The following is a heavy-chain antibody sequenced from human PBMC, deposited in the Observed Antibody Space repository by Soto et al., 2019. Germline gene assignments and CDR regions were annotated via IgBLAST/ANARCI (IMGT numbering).Heavy chain of an antibody. J-gene: IGHJ6*02. CDR3: ARDPRTERLPYYYYGMDV. Sequence: QVQLVQSGAEVKKPGASVKVSCKASGYTFTSYGISWVRQAPGQGLEGMGWISAYNGNTNYAQKLQGRVTMTTDTSTSTAYMELRSMRSDDTAVYYCARDPRTERLPYYYYGMDVWGQGTTVTVSS. D-gene: IGHD1-26*01. CDR1: GYTFTSYG. CDR2: ISAYNGNT. V-gene: IGHV1-18*04.